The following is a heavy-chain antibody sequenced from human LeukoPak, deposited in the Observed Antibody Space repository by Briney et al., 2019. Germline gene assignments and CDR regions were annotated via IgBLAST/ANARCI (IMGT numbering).Heavy chain of an antibody. D-gene: IGHD4-17*01. V-gene: IGHV3-33*01. CDR1: GFTFSSYG. Sequence: PGGSLRLSCAASGFTFSSYGMHWVRQAPGKGLEGVAVIWYDGSNKYYADSVKGRFTISRDNSKNTLYLQMNSLRAEDTAVYYCARGMTTVTTAVDYWGQGTLVTVSS. CDR2: IWYDGSNK. J-gene: IGHJ4*02. CDR3: ARGMTTVTTAVDY.